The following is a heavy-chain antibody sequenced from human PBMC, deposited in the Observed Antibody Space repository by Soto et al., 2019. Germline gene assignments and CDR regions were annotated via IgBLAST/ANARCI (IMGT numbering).Heavy chain of an antibody. CDR1: GDTFTTNS. Sequence: QVQLVQSGAEVKKPGSSVKVSCKASGDTFTTNSLNWVRQAPGQGLEWMGGIIPVVGTTKYAQKYQDRVTITGDKSTNTAYMERSSLRSDDTAVYYSARGLLYATTYFDYWGQGTPVTVSS. V-gene: IGHV1-69*06. CDR2: IIPVVGTT. J-gene: IGHJ4*02. D-gene: IGHD2-8*01. CDR3: ARGLLYATTYFDY.